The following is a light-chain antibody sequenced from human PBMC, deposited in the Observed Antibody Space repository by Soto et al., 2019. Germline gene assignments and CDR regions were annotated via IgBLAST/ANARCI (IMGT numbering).Light chain of an antibody. J-gene: IGKJ1*01. Sequence: DIQMTQSPSTLSGAGGDRVTITSLASQTISSWLAWYQQKPGKAPKLLIYKASTLKSGVPSRFSGSGSGTEFTLTISSLQPDDFATYYCQHYNSYSEAFGQGTKVDIK. CDR2: KAS. V-gene: IGKV1-5*03. CDR1: QTISSW. CDR3: QHYNSYSEA.